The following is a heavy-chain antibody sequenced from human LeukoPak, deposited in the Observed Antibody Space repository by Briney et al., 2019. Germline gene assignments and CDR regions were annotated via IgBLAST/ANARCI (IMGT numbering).Heavy chain of an antibody. V-gene: IGHV1-18*01. D-gene: IGHD3-10*01. CDR3: ARSITMVPLDAFDI. J-gene: IGHJ3*02. Sequence: ASVKVSCKASGYTFTSYGISWVRQAPGQGLEWMGWISAYNGNTNYAQKLQGRVTMTTDTSTSTAYMELRSLRSDDTAVYYCARSITMVPLDAFDIWGQGTMVTVCS. CDR2: ISAYNGNT. CDR1: GYTFTSYG.